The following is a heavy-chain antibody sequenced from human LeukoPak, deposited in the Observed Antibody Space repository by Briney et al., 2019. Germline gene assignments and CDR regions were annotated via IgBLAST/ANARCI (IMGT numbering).Heavy chain of an antibody. D-gene: IGHD5-24*01. CDR2: IYYSGST. V-gene: IGHV4-61*01. CDR1: GGSISSGSYY. Sequence: PSETLSLTCTVSGGSISSGSYYWSWIRQPPGKGLEWIGYIYYSGSTNYNPSLKSRVTISVDTSKNQFSLKLSSVTAADTAVYYCARGSRYYFDYWGQGTLVTVSS. CDR3: ARGSRYYFDY. J-gene: IGHJ4*02.